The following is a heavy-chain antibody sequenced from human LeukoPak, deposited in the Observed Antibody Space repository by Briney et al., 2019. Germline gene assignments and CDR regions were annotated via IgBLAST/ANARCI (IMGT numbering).Heavy chain of an antibody. CDR2: INPNSGGT. V-gene: IGHV1-2*05. CDR1: GYTFTGYY. Sequence: ASVKVSCKASGYTFTGYYMHWVRQAPGQGLEWMGRINPNSGGTTLLQRFQGRVTMIRDTSIITAYMELSSLTSDDTGMYYCARGPTLGLDIWGQGTMVTVSS. CDR3: ARGPTLGLDI. J-gene: IGHJ3*02.